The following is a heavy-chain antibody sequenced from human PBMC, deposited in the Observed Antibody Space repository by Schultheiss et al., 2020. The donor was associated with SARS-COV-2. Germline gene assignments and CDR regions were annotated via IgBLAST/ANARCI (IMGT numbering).Heavy chain of an antibody. CDR1: GGSISSYY. V-gene: IGHV4-59*01. D-gene: IGHD3-22*01. Sequence: SQTLSLTCTVSGGSISSYYWSWIRQPPGKGLEWIGYIYYSGSTNYNPSLKSRVTISVDTSKNQFSLKLSSVTAADTAVYYCARHKQGGDHSSGYYYRIYPVFDYWGQGTLVTVSS. CDR3: ARHKQGGDHSSGYYYRIYPVFDY. CDR2: IYYSGST. J-gene: IGHJ4*02.